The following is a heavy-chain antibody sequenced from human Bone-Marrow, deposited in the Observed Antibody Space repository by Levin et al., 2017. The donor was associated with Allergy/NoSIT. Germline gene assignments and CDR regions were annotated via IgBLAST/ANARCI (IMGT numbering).Heavy chain of an antibody. Sequence: QLGESLKISCAASGFTFSSYSMTWVRQAPGKGLEWVSYISPASSTIYYADSVKGRFTISRDNAKNSLYLQMNSLTDEDTAVYYCATEGSSSWYNWFDPWGQGILVTVSS. V-gene: IGHV3-48*02. D-gene: IGHD6-13*01. CDR2: ISPASSTI. CDR1: GFTFSSYS. J-gene: IGHJ5*02. CDR3: ATEGSSSWYNWFDP.